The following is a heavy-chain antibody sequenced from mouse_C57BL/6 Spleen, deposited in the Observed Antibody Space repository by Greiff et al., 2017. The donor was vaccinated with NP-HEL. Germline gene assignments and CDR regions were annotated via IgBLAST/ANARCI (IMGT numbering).Heavy chain of an antibody. V-gene: IGHV5-4*03. CDR1: GFTFSSYA. CDR3: ASDLLGGYAMDY. Sequence: DVKLVEPGGGLVKPGGSLKLSCAASGFTFSSYAMSWVRQTPGQRLEWVATISDGGSYTNYPDNVKGRFTISIDNAKNNLYLQMSHLKSEDTAMYYCASDLLGGYAMDYWGKGTSVTVSS. CDR2: ISDGGSYT. D-gene: IGHD4-1*01. J-gene: IGHJ4*01.